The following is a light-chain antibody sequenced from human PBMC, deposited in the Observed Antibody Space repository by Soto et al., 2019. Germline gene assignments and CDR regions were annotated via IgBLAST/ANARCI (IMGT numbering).Light chain of an antibody. Sequence: QSVLTQPPSASGSPGQSVTISCTGTSSDVGGYNYVSWYQQHPGKAPKLMIYEVSKRPSGVPDRFSGSKSGNTASLTVSGLQAEDESDYYCSSDAGSKINVFATGTKGTVL. CDR1: SSDVGGYNY. J-gene: IGLJ1*01. CDR2: EVS. CDR3: SSDAGSKINV. V-gene: IGLV2-8*01.